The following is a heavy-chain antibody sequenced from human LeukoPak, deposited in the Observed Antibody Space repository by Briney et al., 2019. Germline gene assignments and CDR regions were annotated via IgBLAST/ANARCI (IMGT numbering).Heavy chain of an antibody. Sequence: GESLRISCKGSGYSFTTYWIAWVRQMPGKGPEWMGIIYPGDSDTRYSPSFQGQVTISADKSVSTAYLQWSSLKASDTAMYYCARQGNTGIAVAEWGQGTLVTVSS. CDR1: GYSFTTYW. V-gene: IGHV5-51*01. J-gene: IGHJ4*02. D-gene: IGHD6-19*01. CDR3: ARQGNTGIAVAE. CDR2: IYPGDSDT.